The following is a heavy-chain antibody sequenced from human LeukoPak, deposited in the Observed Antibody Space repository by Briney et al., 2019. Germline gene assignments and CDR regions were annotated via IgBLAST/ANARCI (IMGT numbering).Heavy chain of an antibody. D-gene: IGHD1-26*01. J-gene: IGHJ4*02. CDR2: ISAYNGNT. Sequence: ASVKVSCKASGYTFTSYGISWGRQAPGQGLEWMGWISAYNGNTNYAQNRQGRVTTTTDTSTSTANMELRSLGSDDTAGYYFAGVSPEGGVGLDWGQGTLVTVSS. V-gene: IGHV1-18*01. CDR1: GYTFTSYG. CDR3: AGVSPEGGVGLD.